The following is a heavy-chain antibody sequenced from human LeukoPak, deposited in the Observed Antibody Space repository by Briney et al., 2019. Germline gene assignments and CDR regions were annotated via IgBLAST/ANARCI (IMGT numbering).Heavy chain of an antibody. CDR1: GGSISSGGYY. CDR2: IYYSGST. Sequence: SQTLSLTCTVSGGSISSGGYYWSWIRQHPGKGLEWIGYIYYSGSTYYNPSLKSRVTISVDTSKNQFSLKLSSVTAADTAVYYCARDKGHSSSWGSLNWFDPWGQGTLVTVSS. CDR3: ARDKGHSSSWGSLNWFDP. V-gene: IGHV4-31*03. J-gene: IGHJ5*02. D-gene: IGHD6-13*01.